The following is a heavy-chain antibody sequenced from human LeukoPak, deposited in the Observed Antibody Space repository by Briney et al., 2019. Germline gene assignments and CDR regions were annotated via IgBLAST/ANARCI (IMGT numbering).Heavy chain of an antibody. Sequence: GGSLRLSCAASGFTFSSYWMSWVRQAPGKGLEWVANIKQDGSEKYYADSVKGRFTISRDNSKNTLYLQMNSLRAEDTAVYYCAKDNVVVTAIRPFGAFDIWGQGTMVTVSS. V-gene: IGHV3-7*01. J-gene: IGHJ3*02. CDR2: IKQDGSEK. CDR1: GFTFSSYW. CDR3: AKDNVVVTAIRPFGAFDI. D-gene: IGHD2-21*02.